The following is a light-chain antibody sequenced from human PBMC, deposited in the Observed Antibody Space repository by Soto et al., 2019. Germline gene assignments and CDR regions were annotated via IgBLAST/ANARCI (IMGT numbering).Light chain of an antibody. CDR3: CSFTSSNTHV. Sequence: QSVLTQPASVSGSPGQSITISCTGTSSDFGNYNLVSWYQQHPGKVPKLILFEVNKRPPGVSGRFSGSKSGNTASLTISGLQAEGEADYYCCSFTSSNTHVFGTGTKVTVL. CDR1: SSDFGNYNL. J-gene: IGLJ1*01. CDR2: EVN. V-gene: IGLV2-23*02.